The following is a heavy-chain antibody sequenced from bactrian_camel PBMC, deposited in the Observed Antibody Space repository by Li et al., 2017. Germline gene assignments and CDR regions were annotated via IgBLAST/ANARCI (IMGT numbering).Heavy chain of an antibody. CDR1: GITKCV. J-gene: IGHJ4*01. Sequence: VQLVESGGGSVQPEGSLRLSCQVFGITKCVGWFRQPPGKEREGVAAIDSDGTTTYADSVKGRFTISQDNSKRTVLLHMTTLKSEDTAMYFCAVHWSCGRRWSSQDLYNFWGQGTQVTVS. CDR3: AVHWSCGRRWSSQDLYNF. CDR2: IDSDGTT. D-gene: IGHD7*01. V-gene: IGHV3S53*01.